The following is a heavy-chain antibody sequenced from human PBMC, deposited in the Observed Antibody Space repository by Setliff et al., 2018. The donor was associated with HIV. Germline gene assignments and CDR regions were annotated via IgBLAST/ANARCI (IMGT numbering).Heavy chain of an antibody. Sequence: ASVKVSCKASGYTLTSYYMHWVRQAPGQGLEWMGIINPSSGSTTYARKFQGRVTMTRDTSTSTVYMELSSLRSEDTAVYYCARDPAPSSSASYFQHWGQGTPVTVSS. V-gene: IGHV1-46*01. D-gene: IGHD6-6*01. CDR1: GYTLTSYY. CDR3: ARDPAPSSSASYFQH. J-gene: IGHJ1*01. CDR2: INPSSGST.